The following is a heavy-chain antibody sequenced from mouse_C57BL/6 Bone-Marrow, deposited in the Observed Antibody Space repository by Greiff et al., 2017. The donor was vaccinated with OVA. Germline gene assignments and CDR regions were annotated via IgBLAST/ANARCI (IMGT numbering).Heavy chain of an antibody. Sequence: QVQLQQSGAELVKPGASVKMSCKASGYTFTSYWITWVKQRPGQGLEWIGDIYPGSGSTNYNEKFKSKATLTVDTSSSTAYMQLSSLTSEDSAVYYCARLDDDIYYFDYWGQGTTLTVSS. V-gene: IGHV1-55*01. CDR1: GYTFTSYW. CDR2: IYPGSGST. D-gene: IGHD2-3*01. J-gene: IGHJ2*01. CDR3: ARLDDDIYYFDY.